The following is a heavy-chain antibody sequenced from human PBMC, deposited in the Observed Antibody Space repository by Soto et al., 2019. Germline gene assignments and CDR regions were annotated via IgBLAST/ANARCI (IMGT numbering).Heavy chain of an antibody. CDR1: GDTFNRYS. D-gene: IGHD3-3*01. J-gene: IGHJ4*02. CDR3: ARGARFLEWLSFDH. CDR2: IIPIFGTA. Sequence: QVQLEQSGAEVKTLGSSVKVSCKASGDTFNRYSISWVRQAPGQGLEWRGGIIPIFGTANYAPQFQDRVTITADESTRTAYMELTSLKSEDKAVYFFARGARFLEWLSFDHWGQGTLVTVSS. V-gene: IGHV1-69*12.